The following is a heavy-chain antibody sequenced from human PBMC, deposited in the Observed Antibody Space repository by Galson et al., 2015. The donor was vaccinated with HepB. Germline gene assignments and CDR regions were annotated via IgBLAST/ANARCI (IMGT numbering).Heavy chain of an antibody. CDR2: ISWNADK. CDR3: ARSRKLGMNFAS. D-gene: IGHD7-27*01. Sequence: PALVKPTQTLTLTCTFSGFSLSTSAVAVGWIRQPPGKALEWLALISWNADKRHSPSLKSRVTITKDTSKNQVVLTFTNMDPMDTGTYYCARSRKLGMNFASLGQGTLVTVSS. CDR1: GFSLSTSAVA. J-gene: IGHJ4*02. V-gene: IGHV2-5*01.